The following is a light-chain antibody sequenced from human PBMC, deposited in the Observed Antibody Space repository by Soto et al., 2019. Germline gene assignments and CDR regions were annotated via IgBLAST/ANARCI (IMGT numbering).Light chain of an antibody. V-gene: IGLV1-44*01. CDR3: AAWDDSLNAVV. CDR1: SSNIGSNT. Sequence: QPVLTQPPSASGTPGRRVTISCSGSSSNIGSNTVNWYQQLPGTAPKLLIYSNNQRPSGVPDRFSGSKSGTSASLAISGLQSEDEADYYCAAWDDSLNAVVFGGGTKLTVL. J-gene: IGLJ2*01. CDR2: SNN.